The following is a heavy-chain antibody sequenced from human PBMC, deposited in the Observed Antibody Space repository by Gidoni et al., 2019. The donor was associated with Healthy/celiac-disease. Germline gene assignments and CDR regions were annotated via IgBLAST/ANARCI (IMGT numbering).Heavy chain of an antibody. CDR2: IWYDGSNK. Sequence: QVQLVESGGGVVQPGRSLSLSCAASGFTFSSYGMHWVRQAPGKGLEWVAVIWYDGSNKYYADSVKGRFTISRDNSKNTLYLQMNSLRAEDTAVYYCARDMIPSYYYGMDVWGQGTTVTVSS. J-gene: IGHJ6*02. CDR1: GFTFSSYG. V-gene: IGHV3-33*08. CDR3: ARDMIPSYYYGMDV. D-gene: IGHD3-22*01.